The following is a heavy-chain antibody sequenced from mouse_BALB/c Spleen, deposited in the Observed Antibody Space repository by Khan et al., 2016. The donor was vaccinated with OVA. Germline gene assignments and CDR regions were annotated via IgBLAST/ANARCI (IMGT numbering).Heavy chain of an antibody. CDR2: INPHIGET. CDR1: GYSFTGYF. J-gene: IGHJ2*01. CDR3: TRSCRSDFDY. V-gene: IGHV1-20*02. D-gene: IGHD1-1*01. Sequence: DVQLQESGPELVRPGASVKISCKASGYSFTGYFMNWVMQSHGKSLEWIGRINPHIGETFYNQRFKDKATLTVDESSSTAHMEIRILASEDSAVYYCTRSCRSDFDYWGQGTTLTVSS.